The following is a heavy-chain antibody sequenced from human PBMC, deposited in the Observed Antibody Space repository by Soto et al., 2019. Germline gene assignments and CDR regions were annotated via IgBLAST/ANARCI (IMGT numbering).Heavy chain of an antibody. V-gene: IGHV4-59*01. CDR1: GGSISSYY. D-gene: IGHD6-6*01. Sequence: TSETLSLTCTVSGGSISSYYWSWIRQPPGKGLEWIGYIYYSGSTNYNPSLKSRVTISVDTSKNQFSLKLSSVTAADTAVYYCAREYSSSSGLGYYYYGMDVWGQGTTVTVSS. CDR3: AREYSSSSGLGYYYYGMDV. CDR2: IYYSGST. J-gene: IGHJ6*02.